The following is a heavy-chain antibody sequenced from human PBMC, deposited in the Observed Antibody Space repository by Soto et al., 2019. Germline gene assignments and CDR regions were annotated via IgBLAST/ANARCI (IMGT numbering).Heavy chain of an antibody. Sequence: GASVKVSCKTSGHTFSTSGITWVRQAPGRGLEWMGWISDYNGNTNYARDLQGRVTMTTDTSTTTAHMELRSLRSDDTAVYYCARASSPYSWFDPWGQGTLVTVSS. CDR2: ISDYNGNT. J-gene: IGHJ5*02. CDR1: GHTFSTSG. V-gene: IGHV1-18*01. D-gene: IGHD6-19*01. CDR3: ARASSPYSWFDP.